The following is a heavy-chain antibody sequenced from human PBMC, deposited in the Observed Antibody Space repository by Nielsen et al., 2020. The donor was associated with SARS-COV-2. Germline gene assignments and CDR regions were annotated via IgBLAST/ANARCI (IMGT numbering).Heavy chain of an antibody. CDR1: GYSFANYG. D-gene: IGHD4-23*01. J-gene: IGHJ5*02. Sequence: ASVKVSCKASGYSFANYGISWVRQAPGQGLEWMGWISYNGDTNYSEKFQGRVTMTRDTLTSTGYMELRSLRFDDTAVYYCARGGGNFTPWGQGTLVTVSS. CDR3: ARGGGNFTP. CDR2: ISYNGDT. V-gene: IGHV1-18*04.